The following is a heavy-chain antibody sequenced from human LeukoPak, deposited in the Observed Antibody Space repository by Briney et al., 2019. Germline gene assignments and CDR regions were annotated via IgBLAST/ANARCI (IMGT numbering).Heavy chain of an antibody. Sequence: GGSLRLSCAASGFTFSSYEMNWVRQAPGKGLEWVSYISSSGSTIYYADSVKGRFTISRDNAKNSLYLQMNSVRAEGTAVYYCAELGITMIGGVWGKGTTVTISS. CDR3: AELGITMIGGV. V-gene: IGHV3-48*03. CDR2: ISSSGSTI. D-gene: IGHD3-10*02. J-gene: IGHJ6*04. CDR1: GFTFSSYE.